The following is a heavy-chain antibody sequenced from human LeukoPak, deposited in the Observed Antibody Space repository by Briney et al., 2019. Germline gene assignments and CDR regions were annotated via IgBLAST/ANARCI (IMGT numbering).Heavy chain of an antibody. D-gene: IGHD6-13*01. V-gene: IGHV3-30-3*01. Sequence: GGSLRLSCAASGFTFSSYATHWVRQAPGKGLEWVAVISYDGSNKYYADSVKGRFTISRDNSKNTLYLQMNSLRAEDTAVYYCASGRIAAVNYYYYYGMDVWGQGTTVTVSS. CDR3: ASGRIAAVNYYYYYGMDV. CDR1: GFTFSSYA. J-gene: IGHJ6*02. CDR2: ISYDGSNK.